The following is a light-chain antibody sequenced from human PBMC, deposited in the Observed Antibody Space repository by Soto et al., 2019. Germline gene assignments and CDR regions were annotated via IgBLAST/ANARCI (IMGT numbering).Light chain of an antibody. Sequence: DIQMTQSPSSVSASVGDRVTITCRASQDISAWLAWFHQKPGKAPNLLIYAASILQSGVPSRFSGSGSGTDFTLTITYLQPEDFATYYCQQANSFPWTFGQGTKVEL. V-gene: IGKV1D-12*01. CDR1: QDISAW. J-gene: IGKJ1*01. CDR3: QQANSFPWT. CDR2: AAS.